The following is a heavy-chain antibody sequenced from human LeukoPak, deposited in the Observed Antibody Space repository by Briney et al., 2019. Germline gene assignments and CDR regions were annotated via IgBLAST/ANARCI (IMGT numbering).Heavy chain of an antibody. Sequence: EASVKVSCKASGYTFTSYGISWVRQAPGQGLEWMGWISAYNGNTNYAQKLQGRVTMTTDTSTSTAYMELRSLRSDDTAVYYCARANHQYYYDSSCYYPTPTFDYWGQGTLVTVSS. J-gene: IGHJ4*02. CDR1: GYTFTSYG. D-gene: IGHD3-22*01. V-gene: IGHV1-18*01. CDR2: ISAYNGNT. CDR3: ARANHQYYYDSSCYYPTPTFDY.